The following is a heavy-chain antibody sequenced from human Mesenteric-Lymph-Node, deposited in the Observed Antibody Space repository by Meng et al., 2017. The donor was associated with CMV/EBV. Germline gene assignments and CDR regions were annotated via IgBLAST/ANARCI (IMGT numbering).Heavy chain of an antibody. Sequence: GTFSSYAISWVRQAPGQGLEWIGGIIPIFGTANYAQKFQGRVTITTDESTSTAYMELSSLRSEDTAVYYCARERRNYQPPSNYFDYWGQGTLVTVSS. D-gene: IGHD2-2*01. CDR1: GTFSSYA. CDR3: ARERRNYQPPSNYFDY. CDR2: IIPIFGTA. J-gene: IGHJ4*02. V-gene: IGHV1-69*05.